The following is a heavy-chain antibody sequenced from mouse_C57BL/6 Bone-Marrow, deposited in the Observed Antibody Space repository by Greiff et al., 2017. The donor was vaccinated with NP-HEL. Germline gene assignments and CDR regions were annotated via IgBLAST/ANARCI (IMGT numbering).Heavy chain of an antibody. D-gene: IGHD3-2*02. J-gene: IGHJ2*01. Sequence: VQLQQSGAELVKPGASVKLSCKASGYTFTEYTIHWVKQRSGQGLEWIGWFYPGSGSIKYNEKFKDKATLTADKSSSTVYMELSRLTSEDPAVYFCARHEDDSSGYGDYCDYWGQGTTLTVSS. V-gene: IGHV1-62-2*01. CDR3: ARHEDDSSGYGDYCDY. CDR2: FYPGSGSI. CDR1: GYTFTEYT.